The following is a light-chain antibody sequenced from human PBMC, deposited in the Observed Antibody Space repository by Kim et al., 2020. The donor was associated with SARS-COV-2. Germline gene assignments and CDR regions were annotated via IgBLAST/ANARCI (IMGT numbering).Light chain of an antibody. CDR2: AAS. V-gene: IGKV1-39*01. CDR3: QQGYSTPRLT. Sequence: DIQMTQSPSSLSASVGDRVTITCRASQSIRNYLNWYQQKPGKAPKVLIYAASSLQSGVPSRFSGSGSGTDFTLTISSLQTEDFATYYCQQGYSTPRLTFGGGTKVGIK. CDR1: QSIRNY. J-gene: IGKJ4*01.